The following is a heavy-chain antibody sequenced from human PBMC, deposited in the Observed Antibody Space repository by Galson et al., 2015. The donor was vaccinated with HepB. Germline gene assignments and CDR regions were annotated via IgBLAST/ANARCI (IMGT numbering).Heavy chain of an antibody. Sequence: SLRLSCAASGFTFSSYSMNWVRQAPGKGLEWVSSISSSSSYIYYADSVKGRFTISRDNAKNSLYLQMNSLRAEDTAVYYCARSYDTLTGYYEAYYFDYWGQGTLVTVSS. D-gene: IGHD3-9*01. V-gene: IGHV3-21*01. CDR1: GFTFSSYS. J-gene: IGHJ4*02. CDR2: ISSSSSYI. CDR3: ARSYDTLTGYYEAYYFDY.